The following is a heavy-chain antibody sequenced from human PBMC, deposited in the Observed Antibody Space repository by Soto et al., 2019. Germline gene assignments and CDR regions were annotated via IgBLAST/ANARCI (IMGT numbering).Heavy chain of an antibody. Sequence: SETLSLTCAVYGGSFSGYYWSWIRQPPGKGLEWIGEINHSGSTNYNPSLKSRVTISVDTSKNQFSLKLSSVTAADTAVYYCARVDNWNYLLRYWGQGTLVTVSS. CDR2: INHSGST. CDR3: ARVDNWNYLLRY. J-gene: IGHJ4*02. V-gene: IGHV4-34*01. CDR1: GGSFSGYY. D-gene: IGHD1-1*01.